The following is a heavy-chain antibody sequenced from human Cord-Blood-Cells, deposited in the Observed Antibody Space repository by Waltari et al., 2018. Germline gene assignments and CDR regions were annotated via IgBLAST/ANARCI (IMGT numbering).Heavy chain of an antibody. D-gene: IGHD3-22*01. CDR3: ARGDSSGYYDAFDI. J-gene: IGHJ3*02. Sequence: QVQLQESGPGLVKPSQTLSLTCTVPGGSISRGGYYWSWIRQHPGKGLAWIGYIYYSGSTYYNPSLKSRVTISVDTSKNQFSLKLSSVTAADTAVYYCARGDSSGYYDAFDIWGQVTMVTVSS. CDR2: IYYSGST. CDR1: GGSISRGGYY. V-gene: IGHV4-31*03.